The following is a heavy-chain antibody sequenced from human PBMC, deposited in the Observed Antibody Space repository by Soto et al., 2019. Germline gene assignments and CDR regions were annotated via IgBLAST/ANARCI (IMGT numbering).Heavy chain of an antibody. D-gene: IGHD3-22*01. CDR2: ISGSGGST. Sequence: PGGSLRLSCAASGFTFSSYAMSWVRQAPGKGLEWVSAISGSGGSTYYADSVKGRFTISRDNSKNTLYLQMNSLRAEDTAVYYCAKDRYYDSSGYGPDDAFDIWGQGTMVTVSS. J-gene: IGHJ3*02. V-gene: IGHV3-23*01. CDR3: AKDRYYDSSGYGPDDAFDI. CDR1: GFTFSSYA.